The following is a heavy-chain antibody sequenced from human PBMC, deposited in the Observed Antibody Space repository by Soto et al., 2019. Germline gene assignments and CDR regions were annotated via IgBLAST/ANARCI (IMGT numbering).Heavy chain of an antibody. J-gene: IGHJ6*02. V-gene: IGHV3-73*01. Sequence: PGGSLRLSCAASGFTFSGSAMHWVRQAPGKGLEWVGRIRSKANSYATAYAASVKGRVTISRDDSKNTAYLQMNSLKAEDTAVYYCTRPPMVRGRYYYGMDVWGQGTTVTVSS. CDR1: GFTFSGSA. CDR2: IRSKANSYAT. CDR3: TRPPMVRGRYYYGMDV. D-gene: IGHD3-10*01.